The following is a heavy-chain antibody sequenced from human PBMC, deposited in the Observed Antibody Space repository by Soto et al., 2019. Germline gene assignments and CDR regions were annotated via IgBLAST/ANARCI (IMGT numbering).Heavy chain of an antibody. J-gene: IGHJ4*02. V-gene: IGHV3-53*01. CDR3: ATGGGGGGY. CDR2: IYSGGYT. CDR1: GFTVSNNY. Sequence: EVQLVESGGGLIQPGGSLRLSCAVSGFTVSNNYMSWVRQAPGKGLEGVSVIYSGGYTAYGDSVKGRFTISRDNSKNTLCLQKNGRGAADPAVFYGATGGGGGGYWGQGTLVTVSS. D-gene: IGHD3-16*01.